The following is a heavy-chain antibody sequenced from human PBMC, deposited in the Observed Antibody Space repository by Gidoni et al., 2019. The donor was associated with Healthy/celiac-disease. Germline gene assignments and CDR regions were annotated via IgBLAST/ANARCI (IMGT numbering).Heavy chain of an antibody. CDR3: TRCQIGGDYYDSSGYPDY. V-gene: IGHV3-49*03. D-gene: IGHD3-22*01. J-gene: IGHJ4*02. Sequence: EVQLVESGGGLVQPGRSLRLSCTASGFTFGDYAMSWFRQAPGKGLEWVGFIRSKAYGGTTEYAASVKGRFTISRDDSKSIAYLQMNSLKTEDTAVYYCTRCQIGGDYYDSSGYPDYWGQGTLVTVSS. CDR1: GFTFGDYA. CDR2: IRSKAYGGTT.